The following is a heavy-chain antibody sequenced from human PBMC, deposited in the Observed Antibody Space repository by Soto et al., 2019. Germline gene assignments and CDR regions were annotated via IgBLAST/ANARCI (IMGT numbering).Heavy chain of an antibody. J-gene: IGHJ3*02. V-gene: IGHV3-48*03. CDR3: ARSYYDYVWAPDAFDI. CDR2: ISSSGSTI. CDR1: GFTFSSYE. Sequence: GGSLRLSCAASGFTFSSYEMNWVRQAPGKGLEWVSYISSSGSTIYYADSVKGRFTISRDNAKNSLYLQMNSLRAEDTAVYYCARSYYDYVWAPDAFDIWGQGTMVTVS. D-gene: IGHD3-16*01.